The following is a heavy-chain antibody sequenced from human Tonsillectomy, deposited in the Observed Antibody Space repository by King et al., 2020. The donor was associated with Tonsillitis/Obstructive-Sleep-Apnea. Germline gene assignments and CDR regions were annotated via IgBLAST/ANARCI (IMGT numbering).Heavy chain of an antibody. V-gene: IGHV1-2*02. J-gene: IGHJ5*02. CDR2: VNPNTGGT. D-gene: IGHD1-26*01. CDR1: GYTFTGYF. Sequence: VQLVESGAEVKKPGASVKVSCTASGYTFTGYFMHWVRQAPGQGLEWMGWVNPNTGGTNYAQKFKGRVTMTSDTSISTAYMELSRLRSDDTSVYYCARDGGSYLNWFDPWGQGTLVTVSS. CDR3: ARDGGSYLNWFDP.